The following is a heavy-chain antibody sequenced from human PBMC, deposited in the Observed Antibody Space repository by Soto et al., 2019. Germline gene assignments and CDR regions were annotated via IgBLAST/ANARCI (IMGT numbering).Heavy chain of an antibody. D-gene: IGHD3-22*01. Sequence: GGSLRLSCAASGFTFSSYGMHWVRQAPGKGLEWVAVIWYDGSNKYYADSVKGRFTISRDNSKNTRYLQMNSLRAEDTAVYYCARDTQPHPDSSGYYYPYYYYGMDVWGQGTTVTVSS. V-gene: IGHV3-33*01. CDR1: GFTFSSYG. J-gene: IGHJ6*02. CDR2: IWYDGSNK. CDR3: ARDTQPHPDSSGYYYPYYYYGMDV.